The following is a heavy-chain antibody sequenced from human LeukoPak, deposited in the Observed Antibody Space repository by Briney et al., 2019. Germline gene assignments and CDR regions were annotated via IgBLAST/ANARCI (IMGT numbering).Heavy chain of an antibody. CDR2: INPNSGGT. D-gene: IGHD1-26*01. CDR1: GYTFTGYY. CDR3: ARDNSVGDNAWWFDP. J-gene: IGHJ5*02. V-gene: IGHV1-2*02. Sequence: GASVKVSCKASGYTFTGYYMHWVRQAPGQGLEWMGWINPNSGGTNYAQKFQGRVTMTRETSISTPYMELSRLRSDDTAVYYCARDNSVGDNAWWFDPWGQGTLVTVSS.